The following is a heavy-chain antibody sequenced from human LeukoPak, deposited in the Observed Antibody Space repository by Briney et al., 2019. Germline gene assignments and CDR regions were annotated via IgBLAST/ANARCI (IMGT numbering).Heavy chain of an antibody. CDR3: ARDAKYYYGSRTYFFFEY. CDR2: IYYSGTT. V-gene: IGHV4-38-2*02. Sequence: SENLSLTCTVSYYSISSGYFWGWLRQPPGKGLEWIGSIYYSGTTNYNPSLKSRVTMSIDTSKKQFSLKLSSVTAADTAVYYCARDAKYYYGSRTYFFFEYWGQGTLLTVSS. D-gene: IGHD3-10*01. CDR1: YYSISSGYF. J-gene: IGHJ4*02.